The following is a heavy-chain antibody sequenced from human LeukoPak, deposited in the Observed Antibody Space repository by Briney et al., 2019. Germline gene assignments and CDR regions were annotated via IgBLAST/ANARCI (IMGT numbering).Heavy chain of an antibody. V-gene: IGHV4-39*07. D-gene: IGHD3-10*02. CDR1: SGSISTSNYY. J-gene: IGHJ4*02. Sequence: SETLSLTCTVSSGSISTSNYYWGWVRQPPGKALEWIGNIFYSGSTYYNPSLKSRVTISVDTSKNQFSLKLSSVTAADTAVYYCARVGMNVRGVIQTRFDYWGQGTLVTVSS. CDR3: ARVGMNVRGVIQTRFDY. CDR2: IFYSGST.